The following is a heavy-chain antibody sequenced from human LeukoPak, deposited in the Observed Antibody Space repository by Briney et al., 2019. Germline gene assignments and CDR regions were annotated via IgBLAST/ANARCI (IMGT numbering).Heavy chain of an antibody. Sequence: GASLKISCKASGYTFTSYGISWVRQAPGQGLEWMGWISAYNGNTNYAQRLQGRVTMTTDTSTSTAYMELRSLRSDDTAVYYCARVRVTLHDAFDIWGQGTMVTVSS. CDR2: ISAYNGNT. V-gene: IGHV1-18*01. D-gene: IGHD5-18*01. CDR1: GYTFTSYG. J-gene: IGHJ3*02. CDR3: ARVRVTLHDAFDI.